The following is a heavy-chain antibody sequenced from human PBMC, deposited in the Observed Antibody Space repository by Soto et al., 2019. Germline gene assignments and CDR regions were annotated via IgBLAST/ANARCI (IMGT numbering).Heavy chain of an antibody. Sequence: SETMSLTCTVSGGSISRSSYYWGWIRQTPGKGLEWIGSIYYSGSTYYNPSLKSRVTISVDTSKNKFSLKLSSVTAADTAVYYCARHVMEWLAYFDYWGQGTLVTVSS. V-gene: IGHV4-39*01. D-gene: IGHD6-19*01. CDR1: GGSISRSSYY. J-gene: IGHJ4*02. CDR3: ARHVMEWLAYFDY. CDR2: IYYSGST.